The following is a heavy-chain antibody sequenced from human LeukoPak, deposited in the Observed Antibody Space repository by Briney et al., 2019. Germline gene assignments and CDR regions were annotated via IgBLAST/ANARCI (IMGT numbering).Heavy chain of an antibody. CDR3: ARGAGGGTTSSSSSRFYWFDP. V-gene: IGHV1-46*01. Sequence: ASVKVSCKASGYTFTSYYMHWVRQAPGQGLEWMGIINPSGGSTGYAQKFQGRVTMTRDMSTSTVYMELSSLRSEDTAVYYCARGAGGGTTSSSSSRFYWFDPWGQGTLVTVSS. CDR2: INPSGGST. D-gene: IGHD6-6*01. CDR1: GYTFTSYY. J-gene: IGHJ5*02.